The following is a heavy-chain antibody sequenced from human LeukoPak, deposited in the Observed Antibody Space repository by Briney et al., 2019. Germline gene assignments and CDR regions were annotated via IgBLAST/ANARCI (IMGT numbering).Heavy chain of an antibody. CDR1: GFTASSNY. V-gene: IGHV3-53*01. D-gene: IGHD5-18*01. CDR3: AKDRGYSYGISEY. Sequence: GGSLRLSCAASGFTASSNYMSWVRQAPGKGLEWVSVIYSGGSTYYADSVKGRFTISRDNSKNTLYLQMNSLRAEDTAVYYCAKDRGYSYGISEYWGQGTLVTVSS. J-gene: IGHJ4*02. CDR2: IYSGGST.